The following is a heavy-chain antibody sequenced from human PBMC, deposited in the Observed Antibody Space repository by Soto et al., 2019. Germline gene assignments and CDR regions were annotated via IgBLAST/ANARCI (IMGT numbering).Heavy chain of an antibody. J-gene: IGHJ5*02. D-gene: IGHD2-21*01. CDR2: MNPDRGDA. Sequence: ASVKVSCKTSGYTFSTYDINWVRQASGQGLARLCWMNPDRGDAGYGRKFLGRVTLTRKTSTGTAYMELTSLRSDDSAIYYCARGRMGAAQFSNPRAYSHAFDPWGQGTLVTVSS. V-gene: IGHV1-8*01. CDR3: ARGRMGAAQFSNPRAYSHAFDP. CDR1: GYTFSTYD.